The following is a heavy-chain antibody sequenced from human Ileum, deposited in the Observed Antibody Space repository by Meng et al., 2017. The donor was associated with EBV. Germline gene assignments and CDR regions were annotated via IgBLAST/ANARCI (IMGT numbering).Heavy chain of an antibody. CDR2: INAGNGNT. J-gene: IGHJ4*02. D-gene: IGHD4-17*01. CDR1: QYTFTSYA. Sequence: GQRVQSCAEVKNPGASCKVSCKAAQYTFTSYAMHWGRQAPGQRLEWMGWINAGNGNTKYSQKFQGRVTITRDTSASTAYMELSSLRSEDTAVYYCARGAYRGTVTTPSGNWGQGTLVTASS. CDR3: ARGAYRGTVTTPSGN. V-gene: IGHV1-3*01.